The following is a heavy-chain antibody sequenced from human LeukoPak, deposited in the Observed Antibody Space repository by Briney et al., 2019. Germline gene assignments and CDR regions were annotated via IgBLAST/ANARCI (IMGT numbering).Heavy chain of an antibody. V-gene: IGHV3-33*01. CDR1: GFTFGSYG. D-gene: IGHD1-26*01. CDR2: IWYDGSNK. Sequence: GGSLRLSCAASGFTFGSYGMHWVHQAPGKGLEWVAVIWYDGSNKYYADSVKGRFTISRDNSKNTLYLQMNSLRAEDTAVYYCARSGLLAPYFDYWGQGTLVTVSS. CDR3: ARSGLLAPYFDY. J-gene: IGHJ4*02.